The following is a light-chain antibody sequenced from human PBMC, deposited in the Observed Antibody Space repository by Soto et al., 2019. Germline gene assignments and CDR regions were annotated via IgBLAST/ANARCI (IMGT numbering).Light chain of an antibody. CDR3: QQRSSWPT. CDR2: ATS. J-gene: IGKJ1*01. CDR1: QSVSSY. V-gene: IGKV3-11*01. Sequence: EIVLTQPPAPLPVSPGETATLSCRASQSVSSYVAWYQQRPGQAPRLLIYATSNRATGIPARCSGSGAGTDFTLTISSLEPEDFAVYYCQQRSSWPTFGQGTKG.